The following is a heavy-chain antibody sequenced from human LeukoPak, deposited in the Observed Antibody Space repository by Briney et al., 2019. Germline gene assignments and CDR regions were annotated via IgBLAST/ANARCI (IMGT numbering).Heavy chain of an antibody. D-gene: IGHD3-22*01. V-gene: IGHV3-23*01. J-gene: IGHJ1*01. CDR3: AKDTGYYDSSGYIA. CDR2: LSGSGSSA. Sequence: GGSLRLSCAASGFTFSTYAMSWVRQAPGKGLEWVSGLSGSGSSAYYADSVKGRFTISRDNSKNTLYLQMNSLRPEDTAVYYCAKDTGYYDSSGYIAWGQGTLVTVSS. CDR1: GFTFSTYA.